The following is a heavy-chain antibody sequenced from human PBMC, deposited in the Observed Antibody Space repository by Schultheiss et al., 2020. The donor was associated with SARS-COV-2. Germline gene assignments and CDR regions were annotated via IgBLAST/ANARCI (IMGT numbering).Heavy chain of an antibody. Sequence: GESLKISCKASGFDFPTYWIGWVRQLPGKGLEWMGIIYPRDSDTRYSPSFQGQVTISADRSITTAYLQWSSLKASDTAMYYCARISIAAAVSDYWGQGTLVTVSS. D-gene: IGHD6-13*01. V-gene: IGHV5-51*01. CDR2: IYPRDSDT. CDR1: GFDFPTYW. J-gene: IGHJ4*02. CDR3: ARISIAAAVSDY.